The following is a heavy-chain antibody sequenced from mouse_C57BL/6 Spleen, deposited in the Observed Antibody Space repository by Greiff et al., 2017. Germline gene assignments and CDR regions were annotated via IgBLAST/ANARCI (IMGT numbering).Heavy chain of an antibody. J-gene: IGHJ2*01. D-gene: IGHD1-1*01. CDR2: IYPGDGST. V-gene: IGHV1-85*01. CDR3: ARSYCGNSYDEDG. Sequence: VQLQQSGPELVKPGASVKLSCKASGYTFTSYAINWVKQRPGQGLEWIGWIYPGDGSTKYNEKFKGKATLTVDTSSSTAYMELHSLTSEDSAVDFCARSYCGNSYDEDGWGQGTTLTVAS. CDR1: GYTFTSYA.